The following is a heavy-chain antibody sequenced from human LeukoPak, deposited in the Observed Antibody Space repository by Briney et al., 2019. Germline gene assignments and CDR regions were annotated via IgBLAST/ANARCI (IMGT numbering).Heavy chain of an antibody. J-gene: IGHJ4*02. CDR2: IYYSGST. V-gene: IGHV4-31*03. Sequence: SQTLSLTCSVSGGSISSGSYYWTWIRQHPGKGLEWIRYIYYSGSTYYNPSLESRVTISVDTSKNQFSLKLSSVTAADTAVYYCVRDLGDYLSDYWGQGTLVTVSS. D-gene: IGHD4-17*01. CDR1: GGSISSGSYY. CDR3: VRDLGDYLSDY.